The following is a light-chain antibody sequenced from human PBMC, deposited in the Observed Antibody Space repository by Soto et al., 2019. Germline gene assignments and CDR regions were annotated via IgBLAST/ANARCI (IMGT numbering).Light chain of an antibody. CDR2: KAS. J-gene: IGKJ2*01. CDR3: QQYHSDSPYT. CDR1: QSVNTW. V-gene: IGKV1-5*03. Sequence: IQMTQSPSTVSASVGDRVTIACRASQSVNTWLAWYQQKPGKAPKILIYKASSLQSGVPSRFSGSGFGTEFTLTISSLQPDDFATYYCQQYHSDSPYTFGQGTKVEIK.